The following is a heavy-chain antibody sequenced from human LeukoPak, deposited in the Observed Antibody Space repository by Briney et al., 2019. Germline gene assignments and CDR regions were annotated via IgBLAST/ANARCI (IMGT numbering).Heavy chain of an antibody. CDR3: ARDSEYSSSMGY. V-gene: IGHV1-8*03. CDR2: MNPNSGNT. CDR1: GYTFTSYD. Sequence: ASVKVSCKASGYTFTSYDINWVRQATGQGLEWMGWMNPNSGNTGYAQKFQGRVTITRNTSISTAYMELSRLRSDDTAVYYCARDSEYSSSMGYWGQGTLVTVSS. J-gene: IGHJ4*02. D-gene: IGHD6-6*01.